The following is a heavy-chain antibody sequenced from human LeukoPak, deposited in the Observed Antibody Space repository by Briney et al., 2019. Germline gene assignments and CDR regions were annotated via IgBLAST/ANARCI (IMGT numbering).Heavy chain of an antibody. J-gene: IGHJ4*02. Sequence: PSETLSLTCTVSGGSISSYYWSWIRQPPGKGLEWIGYIYYSGSTNCNPSLKSRVTISVDTSKNQFSLRLSSVTAADTAVYYCASRSAYAILFDYWGQGTLITVSS. V-gene: IGHV4-59*08. CDR1: GGSISSYY. D-gene: IGHD2-8*01. CDR3: ASRSAYAILFDY. CDR2: IYYSGST.